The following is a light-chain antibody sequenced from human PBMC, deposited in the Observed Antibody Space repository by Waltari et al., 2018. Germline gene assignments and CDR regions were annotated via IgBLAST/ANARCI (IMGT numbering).Light chain of an antibody. CDR3: QKYDRLPAT. J-gene: IGKJ1*01. V-gene: IGKV3-20*01. CDR2: ETS. Sequence: EIVLTQSPGTLSLSPGERATLSCRASQSVRKYLAWYQQKPGQAPRLFIYETSISATGIPDSFSGSGFGTDFSLTISSLDPEDFAVYFCQKYDRLPATFGQGTRVEIK. CDR1: QSVRKY.